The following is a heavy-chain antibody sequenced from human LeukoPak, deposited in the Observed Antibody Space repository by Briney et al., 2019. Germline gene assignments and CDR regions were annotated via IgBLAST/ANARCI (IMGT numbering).Heavy chain of an antibody. CDR1: GFIFRSFA. CDR3: AKDGSRLREFYDAFEN. CDR2: ISDSGGSI. V-gene: IGHV3-23*01. D-gene: IGHD3-16*01. Sequence: GGSLRLSCAASGFIFRSFAMSWFRQAPGKGLEWVSGISDSGGSIFYGESVKGRFTVSRGNSKNTVYLQMNSLRAEDTAVYYCAKDGSRLREFYDAFENWGQGTMVTVAS. J-gene: IGHJ3*02.